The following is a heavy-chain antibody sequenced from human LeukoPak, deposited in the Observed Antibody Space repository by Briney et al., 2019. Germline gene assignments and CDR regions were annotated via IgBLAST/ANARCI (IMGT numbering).Heavy chain of an antibody. CDR1: GGSISSGGYY. Sequence: TLSLTCTVSGGSISSGGYYWSWIRQHPGKGLEWIGYIYYSGSTYYNPSLKSRVTISVDTSKNQFSLKLSSVTAADTAVYYCARDNDYYDSSGYYPHFDYWGQGTLVTVSS. CDR2: IYYSGST. J-gene: IGHJ4*02. D-gene: IGHD3-22*01. V-gene: IGHV4-31*03. CDR3: ARDNDYYDSSGYYPHFDY.